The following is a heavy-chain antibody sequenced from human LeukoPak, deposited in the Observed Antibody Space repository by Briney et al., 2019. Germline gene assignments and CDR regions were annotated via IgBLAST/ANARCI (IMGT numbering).Heavy chain of an antibody. D-gene: IGHD6-19*01. CDR1: GYSFTIYW. Sequence: GESLKISCKASGYSFTIYWIGWVRQMPGKGLEWMGIIYPRDSDTRYSPSFQGQVTISADKSLSTAYLQWSSLKASDTAVHYCARHWGKSSGYQPDYWGQGTLVTVSS. V-gene: IGHV5-51*01. CDR2: IYPRDSDT. J-gene: IGHJ4*02. CDR3: ARHWGKSSGYQPDY.